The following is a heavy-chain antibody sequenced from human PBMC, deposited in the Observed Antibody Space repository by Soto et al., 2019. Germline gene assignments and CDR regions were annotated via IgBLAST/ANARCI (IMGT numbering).Heavy chain of an antibody. D-gene: IGHD6-19*01. CDR2: ISPYNGNT. J-gene: IGHJ3*02. V-gene: IGHV1-18*01. CDR3: SRDAQKWLGAAFDI. Sequence: QVQLVQSGAEVKEPGASVKVSCKASGYTFVSYGISWVRQAPGQGLEWMGWISPYNGNTNYAQKFQGRVTMTTDTSTSTVYMELRSLRSDDTAVYYWSRDAQKWLGAAFDILGQGTMVAVSS. CDR1: GYTFVSYG.